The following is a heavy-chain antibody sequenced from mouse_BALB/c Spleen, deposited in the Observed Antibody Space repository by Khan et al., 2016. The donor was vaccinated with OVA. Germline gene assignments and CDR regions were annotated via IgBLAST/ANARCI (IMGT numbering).Heavy chain of an antibody. Sequence: EVKLEESGPSLVKPSQTLSLTCSVTGDSITTGYWHWIRQFPGNKLEYMGYIIYTGYTYYNPSIKSRISITRHTSNNQYYLQLNSVTDEDTATYYCARSTYRYAFVYWGQGTLVTVSA. CDR3: ARSTYRYAFVY. J-gene: IGHJ3*01. CDR2: IIYTGYT. CDR1: GDSITTGY. V-gene: IGHV3-8*02. D-gene: IGHD2-14*01.